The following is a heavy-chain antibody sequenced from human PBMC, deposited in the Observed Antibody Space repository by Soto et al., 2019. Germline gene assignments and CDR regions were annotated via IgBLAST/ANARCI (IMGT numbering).Heavy chain of an antibody. CDR3: ARLYGDYHYYYYGMDV. CDR1: GYSFTSYW. J-gene: IGHJ6*02. V-gene: IGHV5-10-1*01. Sequence: GESLKISCKGSGYSFTSYWISWVRQMPGKGLEWMGRIDPSDSYTNYSPSLQGHVTISADKSISTAYLQWSSLKASDTAMYYCARLYGDYHYYYYGMDVWGQGTTVTVSS. D-gene: IGHD4-17*01. CDR2: IDPSDSYT.